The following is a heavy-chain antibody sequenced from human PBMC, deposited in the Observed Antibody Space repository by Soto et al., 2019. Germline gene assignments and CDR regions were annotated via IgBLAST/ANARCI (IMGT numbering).Heavy chain of an antibody. J-gene: IGHJ6*02. Sequence: SETLSLTCTVSGGSISSYYWGWIRQPPGKGLEWIGSIYYSGSTYYNPSLKSRVTISVDTSKNQFSLKLSSVTAADTAVYYCASPGVAAAEYYYGMDVWGQGTTVTVSS. V-gene: IGHV4-39*01. CDR1: GGSISSYY. D-gene: IGHD6-13*01. CDR2: IYYSGST. CDR3: ASPGVAAAEYYYGMDV.